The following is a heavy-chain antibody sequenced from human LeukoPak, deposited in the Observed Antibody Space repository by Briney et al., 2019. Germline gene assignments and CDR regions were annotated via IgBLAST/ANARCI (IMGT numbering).Heavy chain of an antibody. CDR2: ISWNSGSI. Sequence: GGSLRLSCAASGFTFDDYAMHWVRQAPGKGLEWVSGISWNSGSIGYADSVKGRFTISRDNAKNSLYLQMNSLRSEDTASYYCVSRGASFQFDYWGQGTPVTVSS. J-gene: IGHJ4*02. CDR1: GFTFDDYA. V-gene: IGHV3-9*01. D-gene: IGHD3-10*01. CDR3: VSRGASFQFDY.